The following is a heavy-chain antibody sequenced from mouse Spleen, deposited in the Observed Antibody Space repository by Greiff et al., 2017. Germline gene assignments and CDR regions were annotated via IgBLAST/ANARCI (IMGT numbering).Heavy chain of an antibody. D-gene: IGHD2-1*01. CDR2: IDPSDSET. Sequence: QVQLQQPGAELVRPGSSVKLSCKASGYTFTSYWMHWVKQRPIQGLEWIGNIDPSDSETHYNQKFKDKATLTVDKSSSTAYMQLSSLTSEDSAVYYCARYYYGNRGYYAMDYWGQGTSVTVSS. V-gene: IGHV1-52*01. CDR3: ARYYYGNRGYYAMDY. CDR1: GYTFTSYW. J-gene: IGHJ4*01.